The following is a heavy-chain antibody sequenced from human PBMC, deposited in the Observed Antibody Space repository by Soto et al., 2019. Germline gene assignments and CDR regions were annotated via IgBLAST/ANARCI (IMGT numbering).Heavy chain of an antibody. V-gene: IGHV3-33*01. CDR2: IWYDGSNK. CDR1: GFTFSSYG. J-gene: IGHJ6*02. Sequence: VGSLRLSCAASGFTFSSYGMHWVRQAPGKGLEWVAVIWYDGSNKYYADSVKGRFTISRDNSKNTLYLQMNSLRAEDTAVYYCAREEHSYYYYGMDVWGQGTTVTSP. CDR3: AREEHSYYYYGMDV. D-gene: IGHD1-26*01.